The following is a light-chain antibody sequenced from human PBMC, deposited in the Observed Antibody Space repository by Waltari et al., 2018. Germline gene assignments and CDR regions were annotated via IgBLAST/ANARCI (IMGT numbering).Light chain of an antibody. Sequence: QSALAQPASVSGSPGQSVTISCTGTGSDVGGYNYVSWYQQHPGKVPKIIMYDVSVRPSGISGRFAGSKSGNTASLTISGLQAEDEADYYCGSYSGTTTYVFGTGTYVTVL. CDR1: GSDVGGYNY. CDR2: DVS. CDR3: GSYSGTTTYV. J-gene: IGLJ1*01. V-gene: IGLV2-14*03.